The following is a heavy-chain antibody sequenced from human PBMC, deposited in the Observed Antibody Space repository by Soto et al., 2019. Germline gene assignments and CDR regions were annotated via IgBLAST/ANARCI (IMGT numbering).Heavy chain of an antibody. D-gene: IGHD2-21*02. CDR2: ISGSVSST. CDR3: AKDLCVGDCP. V-gene: IGHV3-23*01. J-gene: IGHJ5*02. CDR1: GFTFRSYT. Sequence: GVSLRLSCAAAGFTFRSYTMHWVRQAPGKELEWVSTISGSVSSTYHADSVKGRFTISRDNAENTLYLQMNRLRVEDTAVYYCAKDLCVGDCPWGQGVLVTVAS.